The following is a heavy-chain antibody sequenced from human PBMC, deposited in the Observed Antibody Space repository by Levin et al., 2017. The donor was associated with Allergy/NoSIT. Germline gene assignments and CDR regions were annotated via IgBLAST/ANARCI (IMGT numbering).Heavy chain of an antibody. CDR2: VYYNIGST. CDR1: GGSIGSYY. CDR3: ARHGTSDFTY. J-gene: IGHJ4*02. D-gene: IGHD1-1*01. V-gene: IGHV4-39*01. Sequence: SQTLSLTCTVSGGSIGSYYWGWIRQPPGKGLEWIGSVYYNIGSTYYSPSLKSRVTISLDTSKNHLSLKLSSVTAVDTAVYYCARHGTSDFTYWGQGTLVTVSS.